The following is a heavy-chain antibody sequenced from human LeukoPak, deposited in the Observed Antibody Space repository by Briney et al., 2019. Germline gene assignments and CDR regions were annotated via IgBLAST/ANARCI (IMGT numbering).Heavy chain of an antibody. CDR3: ARSFDSSGYFQTYYFDY. D-gene: IGHD3-22*01. Sequence: GGSLRLSCAASGFTVSTYTMSWVRQAPGKGLEWVSSTTTAGRYIYYADSVRGRFTISRDNAKNSLYLQMNTLRAEDTAVYYCARSFDSSGYFQTYYFDYWGQGILVTVSS. J-gene: IGHJ4*02. V-gene: IGHV3-21*01. CDR2: TTTAGRYI. CDR1: GFTVSTYT.